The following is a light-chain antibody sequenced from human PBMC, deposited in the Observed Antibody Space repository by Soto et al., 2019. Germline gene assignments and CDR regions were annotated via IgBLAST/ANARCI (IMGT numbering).Light chain of an antibody. J-gene: IGKJ1*01. CDR3: QQYNSYSPWT. CDR2: DAS. CDR1: QNVNKW. Sequence: DIQMTQSPSTLSASVGDRVTINCRASQNVNKWLAWFQQKPGKVPKLLIFDASTLQTGVPSRFGGGGSGTEFTLTISGLQPDDFATYYCQQYNSYSPWTFGPGTKVDI. V-gene: IGKV1-5*01.